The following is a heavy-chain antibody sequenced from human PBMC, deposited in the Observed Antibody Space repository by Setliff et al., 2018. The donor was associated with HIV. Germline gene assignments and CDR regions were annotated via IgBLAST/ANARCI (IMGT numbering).Heavy chain of an antibody. Sequence: PGGSLRLSCEASGFTFSTYSMNWVRQAPGKGLEWVSSISSSSRSKYYADSVKGRFTISRDNAKNSLYLQMNSLGADDTAVYYCTKDTSPQPPDFDSWGQGTLVTVSS. V-gene: IGHV3-21*01. J-gene: IGHJ4*02. CDR1: GFTFSTYS. D-gene: IGHD2-2*01. CDR3: TKDTSPQPPDFDS. CDR2: ISSSSRSK.